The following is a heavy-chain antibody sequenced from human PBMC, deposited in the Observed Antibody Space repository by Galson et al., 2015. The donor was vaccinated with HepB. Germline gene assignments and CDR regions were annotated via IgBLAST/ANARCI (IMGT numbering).Heavy chain of an antibody. CDR3: ARVYYDSSGYCCGYFDY. D-gene: IGHD3-22*01. V-gene: IGHV3-48*01. CDR1: GFTFSSYT. CDR2: ISSTGTTM. J-gene: IGHJ4*02. Sequence: SLRLSCAASGFTFSSYTMNWVRQAPGKGLESVSYISSTGTTMYYADSVKGRFTISRDNSKNTLYLQMNSLRPEDTAEYYCARVYYDSSGYCCGYFDYWGQGTQVTVSS.